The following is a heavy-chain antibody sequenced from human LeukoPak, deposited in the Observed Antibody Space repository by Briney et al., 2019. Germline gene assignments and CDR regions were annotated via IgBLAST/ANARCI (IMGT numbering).Heavy chain of an antibody. CDR1: GGSISSYY. CDR3: ARFRAGGSSGYYSLNAFDI. V-gene: IGHV4-59*01. J-gene: IGHJ3*02. Sequence: SETLSLTCTVSGGSISSYYWSWIRQPPGKGLEWIGYIYYSGSTNYNPSLKSRVTISVDTSKNQFSLKLSSVTAADTAVYYCARFRAGGSSGYYSLNAFDIWGQGTMVTVSS. D-gene: IGHD3-22*01. CDR2: IYYSGST.